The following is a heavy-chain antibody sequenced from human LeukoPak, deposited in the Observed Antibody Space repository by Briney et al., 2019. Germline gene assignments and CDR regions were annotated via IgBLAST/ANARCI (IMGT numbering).Heavy chain of an antibody. CDR3: AAVDNRVVFDC. J-gene: IGHJ4*02. Sequence: QPGGSLRLSCAASGFTFSDLGMHWLRQAPGKGLEWVAFIRYDGSTRSYADSVKGRFTISRDNSKNTLYLQMSGLRVDDTALYYCAAVDNRVVFDCWGQGTLVTVSS. CDR2: IRYDGSTR. CDR1: GFTFSDLG. D-gene: IGHD1-14*01. V-gene: IGHV3-30*02.